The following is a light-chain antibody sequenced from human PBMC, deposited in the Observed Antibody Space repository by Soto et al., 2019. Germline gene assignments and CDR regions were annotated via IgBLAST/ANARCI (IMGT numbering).Light chain of an antibody. CDR3: QQYNDWPPFT. V-gene: IGKV3-15*01. Sequence: EIVMTQSPATLSVSPGERATLSCRASQSVSSNLAWYQQKPGLAPRLLIYGASTRATGIPARFSGSGSRTEFTLTISSMQSEDFAIYYCQQYNDWPPFTFGPGTKVDI. CDR2: GAS. CDR1: QSVSSN. J-gene: IGKJ3*01.